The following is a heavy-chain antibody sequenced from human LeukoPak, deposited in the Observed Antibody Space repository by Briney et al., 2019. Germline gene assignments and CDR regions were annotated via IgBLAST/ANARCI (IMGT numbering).Heavy chain of an antibody. V-gene: IGHV3-21*01. CDR2: ISSSSSYI. D-gene: IGHD5-12*01. Sequence: GGSLRPSCAASGFTFSSYSMNWVRQAPGKGLEWVSSISSSSSYIYYADSVKGRFTISRDNAKNSLYLQMNSLRAEDTAVYYCARDIVATSVDYWGQGTLVTVSS. J-gene: IGHJ4*02. CDR1: GFTFSSYS. CDR3: ARDIVATSVDY.